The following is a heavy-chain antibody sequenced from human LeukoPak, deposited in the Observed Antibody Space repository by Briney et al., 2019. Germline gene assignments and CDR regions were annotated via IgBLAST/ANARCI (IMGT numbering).Heavy chain of an antibody. Sequence: PGGSLRVSCAASGFTFSSNWISWFRQAPAKGLEWVAHISPDGSETYYVDSVKGRFTISRDDAKNSVSLQMYSLRVEDTAVYYCATAVSVAGDSWGQGTPVTVSS. J-gene: IGHJ5*01. V-gene: IGHV3-7*01. D-gene: IGHD6-19*01. CDR1: GFTFSSNW. CDR2: ISPDGSET. CDR3: ATAVSVAGDS.